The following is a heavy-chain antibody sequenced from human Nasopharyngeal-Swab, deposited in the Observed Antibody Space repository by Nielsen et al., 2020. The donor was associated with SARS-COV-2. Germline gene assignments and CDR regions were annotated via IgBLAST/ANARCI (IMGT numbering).Heavy chain of an antibody. V-gene: IGHV4-59*02. J-gene: IGHJ4*02. Sequence: ESLKISCTVSGVSVKSYYWTWIRQPPGKGLEWIGDVYHTGNTDHHPALRSRVAMSVDTSKNQVSLSLSSVTAADTAVYYCASFSAANLFDFWGPGTLVTVSS. CDR2: VYHTGNT. D-gene: IGHD6-25*01. CDR3: ASFSAANLFDF. CDR1: GVSVKSYY.